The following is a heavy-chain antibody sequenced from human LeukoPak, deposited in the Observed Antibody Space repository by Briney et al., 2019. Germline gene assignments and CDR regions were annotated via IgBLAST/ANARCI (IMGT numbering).Heavy chain of an antibody. J-gene: IGHJ4*02. CDR1: GFTFSSYG. CDR3: AKEFEVVAANPFFDY. D-gene: IGHD2-15*01. V-gene: IGHV3-30*18. Sequence: GGSLRLSCAASGFTFSSYGMHWVRQAPGKGLEWVAVISYDGSNKYYADSVKGRFTISRDNSKNTLYLQMNSLRAEDTAVYYCAKEFEVVAANPFFDYWGQGTLVTVSS. CDR2: ISYDGSNK.